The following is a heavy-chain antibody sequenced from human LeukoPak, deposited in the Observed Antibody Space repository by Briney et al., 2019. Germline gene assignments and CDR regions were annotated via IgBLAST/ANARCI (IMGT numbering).Heavy chain of an antibody. D-gene: IGHD2-15*01. CDR1: GYTFTSYD. J-gene: IGHJ3*02. Sequence: ASVKVSCKASGYTFTSYDINWVRHATGQGLEWMGWMNPNSGNAGYAQKFQGRVTMTRNTSISTAYMELSSLRSEDTAVYYCARGGYCSGGSCYSVAFDIWGQGTMVTVSS. CDR2: MNPNSGNA. V-gene: IGHV1-8*01. CDR3: ARGGYCSGGSCYSVAFDI.